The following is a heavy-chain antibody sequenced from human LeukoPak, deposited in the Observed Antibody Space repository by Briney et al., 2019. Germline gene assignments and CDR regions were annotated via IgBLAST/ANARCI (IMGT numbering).Heavy chain of an antibody. CDR2: MNPNSGNT. J-gene: IGHJ4*02. Sequence: ASVRVSCKASGYSFTGYYVHWLRQAPGQGLEWMGWMNPNSGNTGYAQKFQGRVTMTRNTSISTAYMELSSLRSEDTAVYYCARVGGMTYYYGSGSYGYDYWGQGTLVTVSS. CDR1: GYSFTGYY. D-gene: IGHD3-10*01. V-gene: IGHV1-8*02. CDR3: ARVGGMTYYYGSGSYGYDY.